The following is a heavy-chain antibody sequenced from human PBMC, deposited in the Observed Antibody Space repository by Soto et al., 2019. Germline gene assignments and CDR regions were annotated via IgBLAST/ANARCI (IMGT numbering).Heavy chain of an antibody. CDR1: GGSISSYY. D-gene: IGHD6-6*01. V-gene: IGHV4-59*01. CDR2: IYYSGST. Sequence: SETLSLTCTVSGGSISSYYWSWIRQPPGKGLEWIGYIYYSGSTNYNPSLKSRVTISVDTSKDQFSLKLSFVTAADTAVYYCARERYSSSSCYFDYWGQGTLVTVSS. CDR3: ARERYSSSSCYFDY. J-gene: IGHJ4*02.